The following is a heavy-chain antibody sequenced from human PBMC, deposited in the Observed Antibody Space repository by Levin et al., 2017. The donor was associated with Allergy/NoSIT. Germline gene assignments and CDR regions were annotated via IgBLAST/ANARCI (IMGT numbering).Heavy chain of an antibody. D-gene: IGHD6-19*01. Sequence: SGESLKISCAASGFTFSTYYMSWVRQAPGKGLEWVANIKPDGSEKYYVDSVEGRFTVSRDNAKNSLYLQMNSLRAEDTAVYYCANSGWYAFVYWGQGTLVTVSS. J-gene: IGHJ4*02. CDR2: IKPDGSEK. CDR3: ANSGWYAFVY. CDR1: GFTFSTYY. V-gene: IGHV3-7*01.